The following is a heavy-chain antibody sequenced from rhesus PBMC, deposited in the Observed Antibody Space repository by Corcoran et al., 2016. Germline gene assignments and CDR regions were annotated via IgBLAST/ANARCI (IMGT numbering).Heavy chain of an antibody. J-gene: IGHJ4*01. D-gene: IGHD5-12*01. Sequence: QVQLQESGPGLVKPSETLSLTCAVSGSSISSGYGWSWIRQPPGKGLEWIGYIGVSSGSTNYNPSLKNRFTLSKDPSKNQFSLKLSSVTAADTAVYYCARGVGYSYSFDYWGQGALVTVSS. CDR2: IGVSSGST. CDR3: ARGVGYSYSFDY. CDR1: GSSISSGYG. V-gene: IGHV4-127*01.